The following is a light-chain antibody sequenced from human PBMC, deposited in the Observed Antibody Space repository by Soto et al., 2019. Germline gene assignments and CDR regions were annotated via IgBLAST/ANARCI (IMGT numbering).Light chain of an antibody. V-gene: IGKV1-5*01. CDR3: QQANSYPWT. CDR1: QTISSW. J-gene: IGKJ1*01. CDR2: AAS. Sequence: DIQMTQSPSTLSGSVGDRVTITCRASQTISSWLAWYQQKPGRAPKLLIYAASNLQTGVPSRFSGSGSGTDFTLTISSLQPEDFATYYCQQANSYPWTFGQGTKGEIK.